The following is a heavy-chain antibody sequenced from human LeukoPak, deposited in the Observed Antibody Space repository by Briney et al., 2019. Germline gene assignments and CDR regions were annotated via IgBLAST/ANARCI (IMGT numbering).Heavy chain of an antibody. J-gene: IGHJ6*03. Sequence: GGSPRLSCAASGFTFSSYSMNWVRQAPGKGLEWVSYISSSSSTIYYADSVKGRFTISRDNAKNSLYLQMKILRAEDAAVYYCARDALWFGVYYYYMDVWGKGTTVTVSS. CDR2: ISSSSSTI. CDR1: GFTFSSYS. V-gene: IGHV3-48*04. D-gene: IGHD3-10*01. CDR3: ARDALWFGVYYYYMDV.